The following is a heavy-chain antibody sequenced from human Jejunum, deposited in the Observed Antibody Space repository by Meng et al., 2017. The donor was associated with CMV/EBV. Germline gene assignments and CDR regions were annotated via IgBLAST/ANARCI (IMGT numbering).Heavy chain of an antibody. CDR1: GFSLSTGGMG. J-gene: IGHJ4*02. V-gene: IGHV2-5*02. CDR2: IYWDDDK. D-gene: IGHD3-3*01. CDR3: AHRPSYYDFWSGSE. Sequence: QITLKESGPTLVKPTQTLTLTCTFSGFSLSTGGMGVGWIRQPPGKALEWLALIYWDDDKRYSPSLKSRLTITKDTSKNQVVLTMTNMDPVDTATYYCAHRPSYYDFWSGSEWGQGTLVTVSS.